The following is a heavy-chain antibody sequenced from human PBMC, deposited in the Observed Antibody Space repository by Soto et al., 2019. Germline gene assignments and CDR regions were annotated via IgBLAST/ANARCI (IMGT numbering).Heavy chain of an antibody. CDR1: GFTFSDYY. D-gene: IGHD3-22*01. CDR3: ARLYYVSNGRGGY. J-gene: IGHJ4*02. Sequence: QVQLVESGGGLGNPGGSLRLSCAASGFTFSDYYMSWIRQAPGKGLEWISYICTSGTSIYYADSVKGRFTISRANAKHSVYMQMNRLSAEDTALYYCARLYYVSNGRGGYWGQGTLVTVSS. V-gene: IGHV3-11*01. CDR2: ICTSGTSI.